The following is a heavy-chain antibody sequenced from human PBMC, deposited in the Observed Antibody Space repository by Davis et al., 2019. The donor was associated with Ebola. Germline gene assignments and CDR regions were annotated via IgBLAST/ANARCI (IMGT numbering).Heavy chain of an antibody. V-gene: IGHV1-8*01. D-gene: IGHD1-1*01. J-gene: IGHJ4*02. CDR3: ARAQFPTTSDH. CDR1: GYTFTSYD. Sequence: ASVKVSCKAFGYTFTSYDINWVRQATGQGLEWMGWMNPNSGNTGYAQKFQGRVTMTRDTSTSTAYMEVGSLRSDDTAVYYCARAQFPTTSDHWGQGTLVTVSS. CDR2: MNPNSGNT.